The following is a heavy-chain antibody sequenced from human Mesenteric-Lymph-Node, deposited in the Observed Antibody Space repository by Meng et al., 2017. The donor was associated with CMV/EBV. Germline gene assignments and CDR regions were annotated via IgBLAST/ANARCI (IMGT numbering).Heavy chain of an antibody. CDR1: GFTFSSYS. J-gene: IGHJ4*02. V-gene: IGHV3-21*01. CDR3: ARDHSSSQFDY. D-gene: IGHD6-6*01. CDR2: ISSSSSFI. Sequence: GESLKISCAASGFTFSSYSMNWVRQAPGKGLEWVSSISSSSSFISYADSVKGRFTISRDNAKNSLYLQMNSLRAEDTAVYYCARDHSSSQFDYWGQGTLVTVSS.